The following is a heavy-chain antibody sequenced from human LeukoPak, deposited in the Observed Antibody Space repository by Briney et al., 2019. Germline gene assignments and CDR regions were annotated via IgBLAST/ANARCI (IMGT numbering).Heavy chain of an antibody. CDR3: ARQRVSAGYCSGGSCLAHFDY. D-gene: IGHD2-15*01. Sequence: SETLSLTCTVSGGSISSYYWSWIRQPPGKGLEWIGYIYYSGSTNYNPSLKSRVTISVDTSKNQLSLKLSSVTAADTAVYYCARQRVSAGYCSGGSCLAHFDYWGQGTLVTVSS. V-gene: IGHV4-59*08. J-gene: IGHJ4*02. CDR1: GGSISSYY. CDR2: IYYSGST.